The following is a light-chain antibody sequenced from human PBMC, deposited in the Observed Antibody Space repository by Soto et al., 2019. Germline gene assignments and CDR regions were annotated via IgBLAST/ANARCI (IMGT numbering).Light chain of an antibody. CDR2: EDS. J-gene: IGLJ6*01. Sequence: QSALTQPASVSGSPGQSITISCTGTISDVGTRNFVSWYQQSPGKAPKLLIYEDSKRPSGVSNRFSGSKSGDTASLTISGLQTEDEADYYCCSYTGGTTAYVFGTGTQLTVL. CDR3: CSYTGGTTAYV. CDR1: ISDVGTRNF. V-gene: IGLV2-23*01.